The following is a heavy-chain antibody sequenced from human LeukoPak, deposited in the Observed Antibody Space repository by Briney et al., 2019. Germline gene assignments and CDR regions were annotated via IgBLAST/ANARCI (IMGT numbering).Heavy chain of an antibody. CDR2: ISSSSSTI. V-gene: IGHV3-48*01. CDR3: ARDPEENGLAHFDS. Sequence: PGGSLRLSCAASGFTFSSYSMNWVRQAPGKGLEWVSYISSSSSTIYYADSVKGRFTISRDNAKNSLYLQMNSLRAEDTAVYYCARDPEENGLAHFDSWGQGTLVTVSS. CDR1: GFTFSSYS. J-gene: IGHJ4*02.